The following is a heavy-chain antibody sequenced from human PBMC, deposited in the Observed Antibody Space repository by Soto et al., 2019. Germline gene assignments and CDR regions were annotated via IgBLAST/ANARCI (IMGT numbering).Heavy chain of an antibody. CDR2: IDPNSGGT. CDR3: ARVMSGSYLGHGYYFDY. D-gene: IGHD1-26*01. V-gene: IGHV1-2*02. Sequence: ASVKVSCKASGYIFTGYYMHWVRQAPGQGLEWMGWIDPNSGGTDYAQKFQGRVTMTRGTSISTAYMELSRLRVDDTAVYYCARVMSGSYLGHGYYFDYWGQGTLVTVS. J-gene: IGHJ4*02. CDR1: GYIFTGYY.